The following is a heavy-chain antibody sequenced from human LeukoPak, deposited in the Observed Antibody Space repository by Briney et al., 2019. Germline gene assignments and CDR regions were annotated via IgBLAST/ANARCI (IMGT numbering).Heavy chain of an antibody. CDR2: IRSKAYGGTK. Sequence: GSLRPSSTPAGFTFGNYALRCDRQAQEDGREWLRFIRSKAYGGTKEYAESVKGRFSISRDDSQSIAYLQMNSLKTEETAVYYCIRNVPDWNYAMDVWGHGTTVTVSS. J-gene: IGHJ6*02. CDR1: GFTFGNYA. V-gene: IGHV3-49*04. CDR3: IRNVPDWNYAMDV. D-gene: IGHD3/OR15-3a*01.